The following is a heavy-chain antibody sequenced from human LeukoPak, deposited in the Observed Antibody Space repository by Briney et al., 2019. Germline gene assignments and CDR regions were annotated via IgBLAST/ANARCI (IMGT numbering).Heavy chain of an antibody. CDR3: AKDKYYGSD. CDR2: ISAGGGST. J-gene: IGHJ4*02. Sequence: PGGSLRLSCAASGFTFSSYAMSWVRQAPGKGLEWVSSISAGGGSTNYADSVKGRFTISRENPKNTLYLQMNSLRAEDTAVYYCAKDKYYGSDWGQGTLVTVSS. D-gene: IGHD3-10*01. CDR1: GFTFSSYA. V-gene: IGHV3-23*01.